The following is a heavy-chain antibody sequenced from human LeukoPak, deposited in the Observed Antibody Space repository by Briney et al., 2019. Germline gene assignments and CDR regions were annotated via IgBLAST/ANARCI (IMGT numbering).Heavy chain of an antibody. J-gene: IGHJ4*02. V-gene: IGHV3-48*03. CDR2: ISSSGSTI. Sequence: QPGGSLRLSCAACGFTFSSYEMNWDRQAPGKGLEWVSYISSSGSTIYYADSVKGRFTISRDNAKNSLYLQMNSLRAEDTAVYYCARFASIDYFDYWGQGSLVTVSS. CDR3: ARFASIDYFDY. CDR1: GFTFSSYE. D-gene: IGHD5-12*01.